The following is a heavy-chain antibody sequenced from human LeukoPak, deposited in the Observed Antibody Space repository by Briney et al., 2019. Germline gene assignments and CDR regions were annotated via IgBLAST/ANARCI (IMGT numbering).Heavy chain of an antibody. J-gene: IGHJ6*03. D-gene: IGHD3-9*01. CDR1: GGTFSSYA. CDR3: ARVQAVRYFDWLSPGTTLYYYYYYMDV. CDR2: IIPIFGTA. V-gene: IGHV1-69*13. Sequence: RASVKVSCKASGGTFSSYAISWVRQAPGQGLEWMGGIIPIFGTANYAQKFQDRVTITADESTSTAYMELSSLRSEDTAVYYCARVQAVRYFDWLSPGTTLYYYYYYMDVWGKGTTVTVSS.